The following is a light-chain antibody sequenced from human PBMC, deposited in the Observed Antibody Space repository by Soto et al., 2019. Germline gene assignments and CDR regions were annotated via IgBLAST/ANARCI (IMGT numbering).Light chain of an antibody. V-gene: IGKV3-11*01. Sequence: EIVMTQSPATLSVSPGQRATLSCRASESVSSHLAWYQQKPGQAPRLLIYDASTRAPGTPARFSGRGSGADFTLTISSLEPEDFAVYYCQQRSNWPSFGQGTKVDIK. J-gene: IGKJ1*01. CDR3: QQRSNWPS. CDR1: ESVSSH. CDR2: DAS.